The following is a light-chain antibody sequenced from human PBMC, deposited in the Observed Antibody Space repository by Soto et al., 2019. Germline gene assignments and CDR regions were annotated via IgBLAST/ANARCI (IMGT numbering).Light chain of an antibody. CDR1: SGSIASNY. Sequence: NFMLTQPHSVSESPGKTVTISCTRSSGSIASNYVQWYQQRPGSSPTTVIYEDNQRPSGVPDRFSGYIDSSSHSDSLTISGLKTEDGADYYCQSYDSSNWVFGGGTKLPVL. J-gene: IGLJ3*02. CDR2: EDN. CDR3: QSYDSSNWV. V-gene: IGLV6-57*01.